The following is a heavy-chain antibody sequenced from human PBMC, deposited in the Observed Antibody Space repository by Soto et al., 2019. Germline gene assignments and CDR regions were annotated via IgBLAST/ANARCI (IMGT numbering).Heavy chain of an antibody. D-gene: IGHD1-26*01. CDR3: ARGTLLYFDY. J-gene: IGHJ4*02. V-gene: IGHV4-34*01. CDR1: GGSFSGYY. CDR2: INHSGST. Sequence: PSETLSLTCAVYGGSFSGYYWSWIRQPPGKGLEWIGEINHSGSTNYNPSLKSRVTISVDTSKNQFSLKLSSVTAADTAVYYCARGTLLYFDYWGQGTLVTVSS.